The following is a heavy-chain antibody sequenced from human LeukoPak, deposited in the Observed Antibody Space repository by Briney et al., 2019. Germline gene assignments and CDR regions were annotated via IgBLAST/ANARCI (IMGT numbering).Heavy chain of an antibody. CDR2: FHYSGTT. CDR3: ARVDANWGVVDY. V-gene: IGHV4-59*01. Sequence: SSETPSLTCTVSGGSISTYYWSWIRQPPGKGLEWIGYFHYSGTTNYNPSLKSRVTISVDTSENQFSLKLSSVTAADTAVYYCARVDANWGVVDYWGQGTLVTVSS. D-gene: IGHD7-27*01. J-gene: IGHJ4*02. CDR1: GGSISTYY.